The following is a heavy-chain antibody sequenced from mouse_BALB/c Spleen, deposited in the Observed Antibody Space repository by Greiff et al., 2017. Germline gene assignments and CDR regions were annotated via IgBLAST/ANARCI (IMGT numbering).Heavy chain of an antibody. Sequence: QVQLQQSGAELVRPGTSVKISCKASGYTFTNYWLGWVKQRPGHGLEWIGDIYPGGGYTNYNEKFKGKATLTADTSSSTAYMQLSSLTSEDSAVYFCARLSSYYGVDYWGQGTSVTVSS. D-gene: IGHD6-1*01. CDR1: GYTFTNYW. CDR2: IYPGGGYT. V-gene: IGHV1-63*02. CDR3: ARLSSYYGVDY. J-gene: IGHJ4*01.